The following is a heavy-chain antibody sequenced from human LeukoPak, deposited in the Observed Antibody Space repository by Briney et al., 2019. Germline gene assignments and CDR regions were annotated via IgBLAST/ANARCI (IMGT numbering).Heavy chain of an antibody. CDR2: IYNSGST. J-gene: IGHJ4*02. CDR1: GGSISSNY. CDR3: AQIRPSTYYHSSNYFDY. Sequence: PSETLSLTCTLSGGSISSNYWTWIRQPPGKGLEWIWYIYNSGSTNYNPSLKSRVNISVDTSKTKFSLKLSSVTDADTPVYYCAQIRPSTYYHSSNYFDYWGQGTLVTVSS. D-gene: IGHD3-22*01. V-gene: IGHV4-59*08.